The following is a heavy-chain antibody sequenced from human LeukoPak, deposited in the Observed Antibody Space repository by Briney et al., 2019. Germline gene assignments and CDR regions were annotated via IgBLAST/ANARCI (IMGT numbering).Heavy chain of an antibody. CDR1: GGSISSYY. D-gene: IGHD2-21*02. CDR2: IYYSGST. Sequence: SETLSLTCTVSGGSISSYYWSWIRQPPGKGLEWIGYIYYSGSTNYNPSLKSRVTISVDTSKNQFSLKLSSVTAADTAVYYCARVPVVTANHYYYYYMDVWGKGTTVTISS. CDR3: ARVPVVTANHYYYYYMDV. V-gene: IGHV4-59*01. J-gene: IGHJ6*03.